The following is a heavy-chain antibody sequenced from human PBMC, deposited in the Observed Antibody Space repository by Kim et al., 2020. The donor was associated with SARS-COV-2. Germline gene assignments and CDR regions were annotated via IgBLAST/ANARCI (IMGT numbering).Heavy chain of an antibody. CDR2: IINSGSST. CDR3: AKFLGGLEY. Sequence: GGSLRLSCAASGFTFSSYGMSWVRQAPGKGLEWVSAIINSGSSTFYADSVRGRFTISRDNSKNTLFLQMNSLRAEDTAIYYCAKFLGGLEYWGQGTLVTVSS. J-gene: IGHJ4*02. D-gene: IGHD3-3*01. V-gene: IGHV3-23*01. CDR1: GFTFSSYG.